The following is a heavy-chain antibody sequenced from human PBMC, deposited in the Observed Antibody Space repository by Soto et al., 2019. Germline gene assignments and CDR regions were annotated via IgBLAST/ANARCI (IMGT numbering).Heavy chain of an antibody. V-gene: IGHV1-69*13. CDR3: ASCGGECYLNWFDP. Sequence: GASVKVSCKASGGTFSSYAISWVRQAPGQGLEWMGGIIPIFGTANYAQKFQGRVTITADESTSTAYMELSSLRSEDTAVYYCASCGGECYLNWFDPWGQGTLVTVSS. D-gene: IGHD2-21*01. CDR2: IIPIFGTA. CDR1: GGTFSSYA. J-gene: IGHJ5*02.